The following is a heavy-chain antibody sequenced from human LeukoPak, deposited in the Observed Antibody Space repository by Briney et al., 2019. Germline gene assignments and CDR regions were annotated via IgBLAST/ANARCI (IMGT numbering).Heavy chain of an antibody. J-gene: IGHJ6*03. CDR3: ARVRGSAEFHYMDV. CDR2: IYYSGST. Sequence: SETLSLTCTVSGGSISSYYWSWIRQPPGKGLEWIGYIYYSGSTNYNPSLKSRVTISVDTSKNQCSLKLSSVTAADTAVYYCARVRGSAEFHYMDVWGKGTTVTVSS. CDR1: GGSISSYY. V-gene: IGHV4-59*01. D-gene: IGHD2-15*01.